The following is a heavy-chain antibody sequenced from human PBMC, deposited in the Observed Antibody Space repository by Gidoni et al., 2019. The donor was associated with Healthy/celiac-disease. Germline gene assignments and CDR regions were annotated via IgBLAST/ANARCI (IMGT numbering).Heavy chain of an antibody. V-gene: IGHV4-38-2*02. D-gene: IGHD2-15*01. Sequence: QVQLQESGPGLVKPSETLSLTCTVSGYSISSGYYWGWIRQPPGKGLEWIGSIYHSGSTYYNPSLKSRVTISVDTSKNQFSLKLSSVTAADTAVYYCARVGWADIVVVVAATDYWGQGTLVTVSS. CDR3: ARVGWADIVVVVAATDY. J-gene: IGHJ4*02. CDR1: GYSISSGYY. CDR2: IYHSGST.